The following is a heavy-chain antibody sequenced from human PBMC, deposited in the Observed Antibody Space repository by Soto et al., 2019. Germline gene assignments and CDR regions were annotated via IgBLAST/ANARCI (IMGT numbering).Heavy chain of an antibody. D-gene: IGHD3-10*01. CDR3: AIERGVTNYYYYYGMDV. J-gene: IGHJ6*02. V-gene: IGHV1-69*13. Sequence: SVKVSCKASGGTFSSYAISWVRQAPGQGLEWMGGIIPIFGTANYAQKFQGRVTITADESTRTAYMELSSLRSEDTAVYYCAIERGVTNYYYYYGMDVWGQGTTVTVSS. CDR2: IIPIFGTA. CDR1: GGTFSSYA.